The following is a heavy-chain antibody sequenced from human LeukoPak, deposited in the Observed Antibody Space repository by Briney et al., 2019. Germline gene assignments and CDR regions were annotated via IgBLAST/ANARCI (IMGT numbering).Heavy chain of an antibody. D-gene: IGHD6-13*01. CDR2: IKEDGNEK. V-gene: IGHV3-7*01. CDR3: ARYSGAAAAGY. CDR1: GFTFSNYW. J-gene: IGHJ4*02. Sequence: GGSLRLSCAASGFTFSNYWMSWVRQAPGKGLEWVANIKEDGNEKYYVDSVKGRFTISRDNAKNSLYLQMNSLRAEDTAVYYCARYSGAAAAGYWGPGTLVTVSS.